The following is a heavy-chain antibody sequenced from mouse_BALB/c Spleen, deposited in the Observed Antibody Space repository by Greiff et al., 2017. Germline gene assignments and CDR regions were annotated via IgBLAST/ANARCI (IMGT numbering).Heavy chain of an antibody. Sequence: EVMLVESGGGLVKPGGSLKLSCAASGFTFSDYYMYWVRQTPEKRLEWVATISDGGSYTYYPDSVKGRFTISRDNAKNNLYLQMSSLKSEDTAMYYCAREGDYGNYGAYWGQGTLVTVSA. CDR1: GFTFSDYY. V-gene: IGHV5-4*02. CDR3: AREGDYGNYGAY. J-gene: IGHJ3*01. CDR2: ISDGGSYT. D-gene: IGHD2-1*01.